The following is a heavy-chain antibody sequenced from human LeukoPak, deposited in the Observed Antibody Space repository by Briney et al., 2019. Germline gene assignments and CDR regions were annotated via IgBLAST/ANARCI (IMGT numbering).Heavy chain of an antibody. CDR3: ARDRMGSSWYNGMDV. J-gene: IGHJ6*02. V-gene: IGHV3-21*01. CDR1: GFTFSSYS. D-gene: IGHD6-13*01. Sequence: GGSLRLSCAASGFTFSSYSMNWVRQAPGKGLEWVSSISSSSSYIYYADSVKGRFTISRDNAMNSLYLQMNSLRAEDTAVYYCARDRMGSSWYNGMDVWGQGTTVTVSS. CDR2: ISSSSSYI.